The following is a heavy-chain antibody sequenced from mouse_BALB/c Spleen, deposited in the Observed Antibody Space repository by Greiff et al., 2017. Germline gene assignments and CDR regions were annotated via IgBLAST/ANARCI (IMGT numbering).Heavy chain of an antibody. J-gene: IGHJ4*01. Sequence: VHLQQSGPELVKPGASVKMSCKASGYTFTSYVMHWVKQKPGQGLEWIGYINPYNDGTKYNEKFKGKATLTSDKSSSTAYMELSSLTSEDSAVYYCARGALLRLPHYYAMDYWGQGTSVTVSS. CDR3: ARGALLRLPHYYAMDY. V-gene: IGHV1-14*01. CDR2: INPYNDGT. D-gene: IGHD1-2*01. CDR1: GYTFTSYV.